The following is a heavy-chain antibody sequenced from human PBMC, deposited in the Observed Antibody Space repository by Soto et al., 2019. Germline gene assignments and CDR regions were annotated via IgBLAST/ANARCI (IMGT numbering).Heavy chain of an antibody. CDR3: ARFRSRGVATNSYYFDY. Sequence: QLQLQESGPGLVKPSETLSLTCTVSGGSISSSSYYWGWIRQPPGKGLEWIGSIYYSGSTYYNPSPKSRVTISVDTSKNQFSLKLSSVTAADTAVYYCARFRSRGVATNSYYFDYWGQGTLVTVSS. CDR1: GGSISSSSYY. D-gene: IGHD5-12*01. CDR2: IYYSGST. J-gene: IGHJ4*02. V-gene: IGHV4-39*01.